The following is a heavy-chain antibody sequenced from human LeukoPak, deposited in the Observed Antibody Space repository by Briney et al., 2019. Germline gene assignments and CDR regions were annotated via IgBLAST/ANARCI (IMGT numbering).Heavy chain of an antibody. Sequence: SETLSLTCTVSGGSISSYYWSWIRQPPGKGLEWIGYIYYSGSTNYNPSLKSRVTISVDTSKNQFSLKLSSVTAADTAVYYCARHDYVPHYFDYWGQGTLVTVSS. V-gene: IGHV4-59*08. D-gene: IGHD4-17*01. CDR1: GGSISSYY. CDR3: ARHDYVPHYFDY. J-gene: IGHJ4*02. CDR2: IYYSGST.